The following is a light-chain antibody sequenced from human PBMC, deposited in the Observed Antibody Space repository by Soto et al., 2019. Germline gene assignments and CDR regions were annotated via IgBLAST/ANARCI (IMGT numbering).Light chain of an antibody. CDR2: AAS. J-gene: IGKJ1*01. CDR3: QQFNTYPPLT. CDR1: QGISSF. V-gene: IGKV1-9*01. Sequence: DIQLTQSPSFLSASVGDRVTITCRASQGISSFLAWYQQKPGNAPKLLIYAASTLQSGVPSRFSGSGSGTEFTLTISSLQPEDFATYYCQQFNTYPPLTFGQGTKVEIK.